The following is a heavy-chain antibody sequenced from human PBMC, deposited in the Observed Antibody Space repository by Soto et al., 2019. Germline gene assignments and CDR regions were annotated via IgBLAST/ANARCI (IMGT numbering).Heavy chain of an antibody. V-gene: IGHV1-69*06. J-gene: IGHJ4*02. D-gene: IGHD3-22*01. CDR3: ARSLHDSSGYYYVATLGY. Sequence: ASVKVSCKASGGTFSSYAISWVRQAPGQGLEWMGGIIPIFGTANYAQKFQGRVTITADKSTSTAYMELSSLRSEDTAVYYCARSLHDSSGYYYVATLGYWGQGTLVTVSS. CDR1: GGTFSSYA. CDR2: IIPIFGTA.